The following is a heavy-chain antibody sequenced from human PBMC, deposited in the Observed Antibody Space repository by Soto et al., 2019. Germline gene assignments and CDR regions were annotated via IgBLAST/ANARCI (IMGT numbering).Heavy chain of an antibody. CDR2: IYYSGST. V-gene: IGHV4-31*03. Sequence: PSETLSLTCTVSGGSISSGGYYWSWIRQHPGKGLEWIGYIYYSGSTYYNPSLKSRVTISVDTSKNQFSLKLSSVTAADTAVCYCARDNYDSSGYYHGSFDYWGQGPLVTVSS. CDR1: GGSISSGGYY. D-gene: IGHD3-22*01. J-gene: IGHJ4*02. CDR3: ARDNYDSSGYYHGSFDY.